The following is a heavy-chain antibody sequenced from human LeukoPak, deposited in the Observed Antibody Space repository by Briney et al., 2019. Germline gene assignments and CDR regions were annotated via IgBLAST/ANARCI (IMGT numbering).Heavy chain of an antibody. V-gene: IGHV4-39*01. CDR3: ARLDDSSGCDY. CDR2: IYYSGST. CDR1: GGSISSSSYY. Sequence: SSETLCLTCTVSGGSISSSSYYWGWIRQPPGKGLEWIGSIYYSGSTYYNPSLKSRVTISVDTSKNQFSLKLSSVTAADTAVYYCARLDDSSGCDYWGQGTLVTVSS. J-gene: IGHJ4*02. D-gene: IGHD3-22*01.